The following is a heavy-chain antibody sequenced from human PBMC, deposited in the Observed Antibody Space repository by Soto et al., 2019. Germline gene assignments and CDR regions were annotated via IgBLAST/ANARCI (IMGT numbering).Heavy chain of an antibody. Sequence: QVQLQESGPGLVKPSGTLSLTCAVSGGSISDNWWSWVRQPPGKGLEWIGEIYHTGTTHYNPSLWSRVTISIDKSKNKFSLKLSSVTAADTAVYYCARNIAVPRTRGFDFWGQGTLVTVSS. CDR2: IYHTGTT. CDR1: GGSISDNW. D-gene: IGHD6-19*01. CDR3: ARNIAVPRTRGFDF. J-gene: IGHJ4*02. V-gene: IGHV4-4*02.